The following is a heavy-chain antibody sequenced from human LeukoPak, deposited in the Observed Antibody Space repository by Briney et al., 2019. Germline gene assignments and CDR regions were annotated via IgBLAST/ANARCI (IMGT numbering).Heavy chain of an antibody. D-gene: IGHD2-2*01. Sequence: GGSLRLSCAASGFTFSSYSMNWVRQAPGKGLEWVSSISSSSSSYIYYADSVKGRFTISRDNAKNSLYLQMNSLRAEDTAVYYCARGCSSTSCYGYWGQGTLVTVSS. CDR1: GFTFSSYS. CDR3: ARGCSSTSCYGY. V-gene: IGHV3-21*01. J-gene: IGHJ4*02. CDR2: ISSSSSSYI.